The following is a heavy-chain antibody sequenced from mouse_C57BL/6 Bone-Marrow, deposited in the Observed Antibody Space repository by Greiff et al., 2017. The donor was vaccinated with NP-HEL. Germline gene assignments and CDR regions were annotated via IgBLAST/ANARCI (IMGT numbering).Heavy chain of an antibody. CDR1: GYAFSSSW. CDR3: AYYGKKAMDY. Sequence: VQLQQSGPELVKPGASVKISCKASGYAFSSSWMNWVKQRPGKGLDWIGRIYPGDGDTNYNGKFKGKATLTADKSSSTAYMQLSSLTSEDSAVYFCAYYGKKAMDYWGQGTSVTVSS. V-gene: IGHV1-82*01. D-gene: IGHD2-1*01. J-gene: IGHJ4*01. CDR2: IYPGDGDT.